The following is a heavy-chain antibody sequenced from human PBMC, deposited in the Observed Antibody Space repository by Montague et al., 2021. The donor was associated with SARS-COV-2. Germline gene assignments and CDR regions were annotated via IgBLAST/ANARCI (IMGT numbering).Heavy chain of an antibody. Sequence: CAISGDSVSSNSAAWNWIRQSPSRGLEWLGRTYYRSKWYNDYAVSVKSRITINPDTSKNQFSLQLNSVTPEDTAVYYCASGRMVPYSSSWTTLYYYGMDVWGQRDHGHRLL. D-gene: IGHD6-13*01. CDR2: TYYRSKWYN. CDR3: ASGRMVPYSSSWTTLYYYGMDV. V-gene: IGHV6-1*01. CDR1: GDSVSSNSAA. J-gene: IGHJ6*01.